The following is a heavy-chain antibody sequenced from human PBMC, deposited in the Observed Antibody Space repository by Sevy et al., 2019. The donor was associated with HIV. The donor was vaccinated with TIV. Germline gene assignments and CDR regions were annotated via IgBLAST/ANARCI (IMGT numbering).Heavy chain of an antibody. D-gene: IGHD6-19*01. V-gene: IGHV3-66*02. J-gene: IGHJ4*02. CDR3: VSLFLSYRSGWTYFDY. CDR2: IFSTGST. CDR1: GFTVNDKY. Sequence: GGSLRLSCTISGFTVNDKYIIWVRQAPGKGLEWVSVIFSTGSTYYADSAKGRFTISRDNSKNTVDLQMNSVRAEDTAVYYCVSLFLSYRSGWTYFDYWGQGTLVTVSS.